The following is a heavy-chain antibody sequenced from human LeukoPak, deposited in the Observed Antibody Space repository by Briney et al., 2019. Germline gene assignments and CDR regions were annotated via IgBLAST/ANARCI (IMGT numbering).Heavy chain of an antibody. V-gene: IGHV1-2*02. J-gene: IGHJ6*04. Sequence: SVRVSCKASGYIFNGYYMLGVPQAPGQGLEWMGWINPNSGGTNYAQKFQGRVSMTRDTSISTAYMELSRLRSDDTALYNCARGSGDSGFDDWGKGTTVTVSS. CDR3: ARGSGDSGFDD. CDR1: GYIFNGYY. CDR2: INPNSGGT. D-gene: IGHD1-26*01.